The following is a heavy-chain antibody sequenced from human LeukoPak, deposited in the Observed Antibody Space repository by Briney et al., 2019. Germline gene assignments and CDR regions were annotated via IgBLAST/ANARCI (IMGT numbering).Heavy chain of an antibody. Sequence: PGGSLRLSCAASGFTFSDYAMHWVRQAPGKGLEWVSAISSNGGSIYYADSVKGRFTISRDNSKNSLYLQMTSLRAKDMAVYYCARDRATTNYYYEGMDVWGQGTTVTVSS. CDR2: ISSNGGSI. J-gene: IGHJ6*02. CDR3: ARDRATTNYYYEGMDV. CDR1: GFTFSDYA. V-gene: IGHV3-64*02. D-gene: IGHD1-26*01.